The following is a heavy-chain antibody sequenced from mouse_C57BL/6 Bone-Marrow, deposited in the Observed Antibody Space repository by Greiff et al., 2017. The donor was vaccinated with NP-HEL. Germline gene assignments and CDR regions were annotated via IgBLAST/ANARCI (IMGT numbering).Heavy chain of an antibody. CDR3: ARSIRYSVFYYAMDY. CDR2: INPNYGTT. V-gene: IGHV1-39*01. D-gene: IGHD2-12*01. J-gene: IGHJ4*01. CDR1: GYSFTDYN. Sequence: EVQLQESGPELVKPGASVKISCKASGYSFTDYNMNWVKQSNGKSLEWIGVINPNYGTTSYNQKFKGKATLTVDQSSSTAYMQLNSLTSEEAAVYYCARSIRYSVFYYAMDYWGQGTSVTVSS.